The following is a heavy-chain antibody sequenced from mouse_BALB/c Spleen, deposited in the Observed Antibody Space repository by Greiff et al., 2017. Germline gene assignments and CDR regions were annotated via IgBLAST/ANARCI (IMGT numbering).Heavy chain of an antibody. V-gene: IGHV1-63*01. CDR2: IYPGSGNT. CDR3: AREGAYYRYDGRAMDY. Sequence: VQLQQSGAELVRPGTSVKISCKASGYAFTNYWLGWVKQRPGHGLEWIGDIYPGSGNTYYNEKFKGKATLTADKSSSTAYMQLSSLTSEDSAVYFCAREGAYYRYDGRAMDYWGQGTSVTVSS. J-gene: IGHJ4*01. CDR1: GYAFTNYW. D-gene: IGHD2-14*01.